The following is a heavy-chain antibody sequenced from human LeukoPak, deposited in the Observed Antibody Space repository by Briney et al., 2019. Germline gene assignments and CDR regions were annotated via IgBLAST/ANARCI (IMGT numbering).Heavy chain of an antibody. CDR3: ASSGWANPV. Sequence: PERSLRLSCAASGFTFSSYAMHWVRQAPGKGLEWVAVISYDGSNKYYADSVKGRFTISRDNSKNTLYLQMNSLRAEDTAVYYCASSGWANPVWGQGTTVTVSS. CDR1: GFTFSSYA. CDR2: ISYDGSNK. D-gene: IGHD6-19*01. V-gene: IGHV3-30-3*01. J-gene: IGHJ6*02.